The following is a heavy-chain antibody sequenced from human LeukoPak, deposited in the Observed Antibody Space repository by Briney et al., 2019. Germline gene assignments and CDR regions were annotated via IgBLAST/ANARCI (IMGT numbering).Heavy chain of an antibody. D-gene: IGHD1-26*01. V-gene: IGHV3-30*04. J-gene: IGHJ3*02. CDR3: ARGLVGVSAAFDI. CDR1: GFTYRTYN. Sequence: LSGGSLRLSCEASGFTYRTYNFHWVRQAPGKGPEWVAVISNDGKNKNYADFVKGRFTVSRDNSKNTLFLQMSTLRPEDTAVYHCARGLVGVSAAFDIWGQGTLVTVSS. CDR2: ISNDGKNK.